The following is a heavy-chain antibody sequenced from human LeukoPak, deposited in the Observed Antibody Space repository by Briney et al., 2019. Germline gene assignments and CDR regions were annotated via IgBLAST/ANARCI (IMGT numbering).Heavy chain of an antibody. Sequence: QPGGSLRLSCAASGFTFSSYEMNWVRQAPGKGLEWVSYISSSGSTIYYADSVKGRFTISRDNSKNTLYLQMNSLRAEDTAVYYCAKDGGDLWFGELIADYWGQGTLVTVSS. CDR2: ISSSGSTI. D-gene: IGHD3-10*01. V-gene: IGHV3-48*03. J-gene: IGHJ4*02. CDR3: AKDGGDLWFGELIADY. CDR1: GFTFSSYE.